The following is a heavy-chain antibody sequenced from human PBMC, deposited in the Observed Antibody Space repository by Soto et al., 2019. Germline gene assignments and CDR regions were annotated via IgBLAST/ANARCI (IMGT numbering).Heavy chain of an antibody. D-gene: IGHD3-22*01. J-gene: IGHJ6*02. CDR1: GYSFNSYG. Sequence: QVQLVQSGSEVKKPGASVKVSCKASGYSFNSYGIIWVRQAPGQGLEWLGWISPYDDNTKYAQSLQGRVTMTTDTSTRTGYMELRSLRSDDTAVYYCARGGYYDSRGSRNYHYYGMDAWGQGTTVTVS. CDR2: ISPYDDNT. V-gene: IGHV1-18*01. CDR3: ARGGYYDSRGSRNYHYYGMDA.